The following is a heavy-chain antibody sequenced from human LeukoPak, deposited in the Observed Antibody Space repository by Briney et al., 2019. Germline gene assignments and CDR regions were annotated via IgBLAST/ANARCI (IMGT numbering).Heavy chain of an antibody. D-gene: IGHD1-26*01. CDR2: ISSSSSYI. V-gene: IGHV3-21*01. CDR3: ATTPSGSFFDY. J-gene: IGHJ4*02. Sequence: GGSLRLSCAASGFTFSSYSMNWVRQAPGKGLEWVSSISSSSSYIYYAGSVKGRFTISRDNAKNSLYLQMNSLRAEDTAVYYCATTPSGSFFDYWGQGTLVTVSS. CDR1: GFTFSSYS.